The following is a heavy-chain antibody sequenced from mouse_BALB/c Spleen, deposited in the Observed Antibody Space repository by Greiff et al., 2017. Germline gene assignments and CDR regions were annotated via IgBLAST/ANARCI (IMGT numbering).Heavy chain of an antibody. CDR1: GFTFSSYA. CDR3: TRGITTATGFDY. D-gene: IGHD1-2*01. Sequence: EVHLVESGGGLVKPGGSLKLSCAASGFTFSSYAMSWVRQSPEKRLEWVAEISSGGSYTYYPDTVTGRFTISRDNAKNTLYLEMSSLRSEDTAMYYCTRGITTATGFDYWGQGTTLTVSS. CDR2: ISSGGSYT. J-gene: IGHJ2*01. V-gene: IGHV5-9-4*01.